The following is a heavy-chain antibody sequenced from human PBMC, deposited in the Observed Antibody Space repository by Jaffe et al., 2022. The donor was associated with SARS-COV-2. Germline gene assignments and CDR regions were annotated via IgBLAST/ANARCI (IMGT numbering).Heavy chain of an antibody. CDR2: ISGSGGST. Sequence: EVQLLESGGGLVQPGGSLRLSCAASGFTFSSYAMSWVRQAPGKGLEWVSAISGSGGSTYYADSVKGRFTISRDNSKNTLYLQMNSLRAEDTAVYYCAKDYYGSGSYYHYFDYWGQGTLVTVSS. CDR3: AKDYYGSGSYYHYFDY. D-gene: IGHD3-10*01. CDR1: GFTFSSYA. J-gene: IGHJ4*02. V-gene: IGHV3-23*01.